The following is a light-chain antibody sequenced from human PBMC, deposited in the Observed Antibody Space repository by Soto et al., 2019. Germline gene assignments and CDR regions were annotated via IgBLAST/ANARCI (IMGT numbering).Light chain of an antibody. CDR2: DAS. V-gene: IGKV3-15*01. CDR1: QSVISY. Sequence: EIVLTQSPATLSLSPGERATLSCSASQSVISYLAWYQQKPGQAPRLLIYDASTRATGIPARFSGSGSGTEFTLTISSLQSEDFAVYYCHQYNDWPPWTFGQGTKVDIK. CDR3: HQYNDWPPWT. J-gene: IGKJ1*01.